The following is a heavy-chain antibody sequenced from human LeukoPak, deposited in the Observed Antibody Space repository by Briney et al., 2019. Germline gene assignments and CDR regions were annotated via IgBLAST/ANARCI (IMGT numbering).Heavy chain of an antibody. Sequence: PGRSLRLSCAASGFTFSSHGMNWVRQAPGKGLEWVSGIIPSGHTTYYADSVRGRFTISRDNSRNTLYLQMNSLRAEDTAVYYCAKDDRWLQFCCWGQGTLVTVSS. CDR2: IIPSGHTT. CDR1: GFTFSSHG. D-gene: IGHD5-24*01. CDR3: AKDDRWLQFCC. J-gene: IGHJ4*02. V-gene: IGHV3-23*01.